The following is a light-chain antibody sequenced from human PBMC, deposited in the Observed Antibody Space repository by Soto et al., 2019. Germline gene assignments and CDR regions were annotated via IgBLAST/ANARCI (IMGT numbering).Light chain of an antibody. CDR2: RNN. CDR3: QSYDSDLSAWV. J-gene: IGLJ7*01. CDR1: SSNIGDNL. V-gene: IGLV1-44*01. Sequence: QSVLTQPPSASGTPGQSVTISCSGSSSNIGDNLVSWYQQLPGTAPKLLIYRNNQRPSGVPERFSGSTPGTSASLAISGLQSEDEADYYCQSYDSDLSAWVFGGGTQLTVL.